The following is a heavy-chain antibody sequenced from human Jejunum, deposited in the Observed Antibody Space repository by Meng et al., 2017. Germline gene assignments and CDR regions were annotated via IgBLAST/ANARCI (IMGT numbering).Heavy chain of an antibody. V-gene: IGHV3-23*01. CDR3: AKDREAWNGVWDPFDQ. CDR1: GFTCSNYA. CDR2: IGGDNADK. D-gene: IGHD1-26*01. Sequence: EVQLSESGGDLVQPGGPLRLSRSACGFTCSNYAMSWARQVPGKGLEWVSGIGGDNADKHDPDSVRGRFTISRDNSKNKMYLEMNNLRVEDTDIYYCAKDREAWNGVWDPFDQWGQGTLVTVSS. J-gene: IGHJ5*02.